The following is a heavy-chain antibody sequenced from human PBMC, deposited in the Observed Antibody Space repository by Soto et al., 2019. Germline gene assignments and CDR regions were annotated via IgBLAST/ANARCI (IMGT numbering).Heavy chain of an antibody. J-gene: IGHJ4*02. D-gene: IGHD3-22*01. CDR1: GYPFTDYG. CDR3: ARGDVLLLRSRYYFDY. V-gene: IGHV1-18*04. Sequence: ASVKVSCKASGYPFTDYGISWVRQAPGQGLEWMGWISTYNGNTEYAHKSQGRVTMTTDTSATTAYMELRSLRSDDTAVYYCARGDVLLLRSRYYFDYWGQGTLVTVS. CDR2: ISTYNGNT.